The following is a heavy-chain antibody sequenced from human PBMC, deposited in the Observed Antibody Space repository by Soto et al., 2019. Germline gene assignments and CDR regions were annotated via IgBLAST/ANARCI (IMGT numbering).Heavy chain of an antibody. CDR1: GFTFSSYG. J-gene: IGHJ4*02. CDR2: IWYDGSNK. V-gene: IGHV3-33*06. CDR3: AKNLWFGELSLYFDY. D-gene: IGHD3-10*01. Sequence: GESLKISCAASGFTFSSYGMHWVRQAPGKGLEWVAVIWYDGSNKYYADSVKGRFTISRDNSKNTLYLQMNSLRAEDTAVYYCAKNLWFGELSLYFDYWGQGTLVTVSS.